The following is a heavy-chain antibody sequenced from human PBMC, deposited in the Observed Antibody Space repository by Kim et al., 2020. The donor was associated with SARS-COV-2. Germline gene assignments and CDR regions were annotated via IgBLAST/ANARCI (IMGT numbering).Heavy chain of an antibody. D-gene: IGHD6-6*01. CDR2: IWYDGSNK. Sequence: GGSLRLSCAASGFTFSSYGMHWVRQAPGNGLEWVAVIWYDGSNKYYADSVKGRFTISRDNSKNTLYLQMNSLRAEDTAVYYCARGAASRIAARLSKSPNWFDPWGQGTLVTVSS. J-gene: IGHJ5*02. V-gene: IGHV3-33*01. CDR3: ARGAASRIAARLSKSPNWFDP. CDR1: GFTFSSYG.